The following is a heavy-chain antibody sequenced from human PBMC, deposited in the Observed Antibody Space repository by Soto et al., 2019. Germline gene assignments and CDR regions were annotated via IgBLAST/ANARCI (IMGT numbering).Heavy chain of an antibody. CDR2: ISTSHDYT. J-gene: IGHJ4*02. CDR1: GYTFTSYG. Sequence: QVKLVQSGAEVKKPGASVKVSCKAFGYTFTSYGITCVRQAPGQGLEWMGWISTSHDYTSYAQKVQGRVTMTRDTATSTAYMELRSLSSDDTDVYYCVKDRDLSGSHSGYWGQGSLVTVSS. CDR3: VKDRDLSGSHSGY. V-gene: IGHV1-18*01. D-gene: IGHD1-26*01.